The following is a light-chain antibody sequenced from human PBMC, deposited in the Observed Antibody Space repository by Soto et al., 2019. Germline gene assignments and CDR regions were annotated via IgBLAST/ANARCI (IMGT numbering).Light chain of an antibody. CDR1: QSVSSY. CDR2: DAS. Sequence: EIVLPQSPATLSLSPGERATLSCRASQSVSSYLAWYQQKPSQAPRLLIYDASRRATGIPSRFSGSGSATDFTHTISSLEPEEFAVYNCQQRGNCPPTLGQGTTLQLK. CDR3: QQRGNCPPT. J-gene: IGKJ2*01. V-gene: IGKV3-11*01.